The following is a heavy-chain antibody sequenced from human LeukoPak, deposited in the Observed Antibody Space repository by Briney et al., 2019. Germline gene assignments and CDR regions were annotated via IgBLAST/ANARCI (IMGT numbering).Heavy chain of an antibody. CDR2: ISSDGSNR. J-gene: IGHJ3*02. Sequence: PGGSLRLSCAASGFTFNTYSMIWVRQAPDKGLEWVALISSDGSNRIYADSVKGRFSISRDNSKNTLYLQVNSLRIEDTAVYYCAKDFRVAEELWFGELWNAFDIWGQGIRVAVSS. CDR3: AKDFRVAEELWFGELWNAFDI. V-gene: IGHV3-30*18. CDR1: GFTFNTYS. D-gene: IGHD3-10*01.